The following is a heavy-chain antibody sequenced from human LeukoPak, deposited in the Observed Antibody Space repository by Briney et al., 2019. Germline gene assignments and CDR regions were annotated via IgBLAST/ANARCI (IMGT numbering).Heavy chain of an antibody. CDR1: GYTFTSYD. D-gene: IGHD2-2*01. J-gene: IGHJ5*02. Sequence: ASVKVSCKASGYTFTSYDINWVRQATGQGLEWMGWMNPNSGNTGYAQKFQGRVTMTMNTSISTAYMELSSLSSEDTAVYYCAREVIQGFKYQLLRRYNWFDPWGQGTLVTVSS. CDR2: MNPNSGNT. CDR3: AREVIQGFKYQLLRRYNWFDP. V-gene: IGHV1-8*01.